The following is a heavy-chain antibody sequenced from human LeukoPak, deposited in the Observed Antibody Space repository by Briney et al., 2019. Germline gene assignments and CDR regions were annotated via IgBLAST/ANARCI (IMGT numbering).Heavy chain of an antibody. D-gene: IGHD4-23*01. CDR2: MNPNSGNT. J-gene: IGHJ5*02. V-gene: IGHV1-8*01. CDR3: ARGPNKSDGGNSGSAWFDP. Sequence: ASVKVSCKASGYTFTTYDINWLRQATGQGLEWMGWMNPNSGNTGYAQKFQGRVTMIRKTSISTAYMELSSLRSEDTAVYYCARGPNKSDGGNSGSAWFDPWGQGTLVTVSS. CDR1: GYTFTTYD.